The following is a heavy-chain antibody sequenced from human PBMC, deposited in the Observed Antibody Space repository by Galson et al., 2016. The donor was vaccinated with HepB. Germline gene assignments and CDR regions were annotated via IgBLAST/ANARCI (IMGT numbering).Heavy chain of an antibody. CDR3: VRGMSYSMY. J-gene: IGHJ4*02. D-gene: IGHD6-13*01. CDR2: IKEDGSEK. CDR1: GLTLGSYW. Sequence: SLRLSCAASGLTLGSYWMTWVRQTPGKGLEWVCNIKEDGSEKYYADSVKGRFTISRDNARNSLYLQMSSLRVDDSALYYCVRGMSYSMYWGQGTLVTVSS. V-gene: IGHV3-7*03.